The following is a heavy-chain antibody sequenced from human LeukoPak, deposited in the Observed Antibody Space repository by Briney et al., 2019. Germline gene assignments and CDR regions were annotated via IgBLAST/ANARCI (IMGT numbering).Heavy chain of an antibody. V-gene: IGHV4-39*01. CDR1: GVSISSSNSY. Sequence: ASETLSLTCTVSGVSISSSNSYWGWIRQPPGKGLEWIGSIYYSGNTYYNASLKSQISISIDTSKNQFSLRLTSVTAADTAVYYCARQTGSGLFILPGGQGTLVTVSS. CDR2: IYYSGNT. J-gene: IGHJ4*02. CDR3: ARQTGSGLFILP. D-gene: IGHD3/OR15-3a*01.